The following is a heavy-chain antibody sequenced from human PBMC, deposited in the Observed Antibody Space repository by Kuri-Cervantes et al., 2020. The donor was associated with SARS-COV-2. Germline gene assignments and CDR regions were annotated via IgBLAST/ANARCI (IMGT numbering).Heavy chain of an antibody. CDR3: ARGDIIVATIPSGGYYYGMDV. D-gene: IGHD5-12*01. Sequence: ASVKVSCKASGYTFTGYYMHWLRQAPGQGLEWMGWINPNSGGTNYAQRFQGWVTMTRDTSISTAYMELSRLRSDDTAVYYCARGDIIVATIPSGGYYYGMDVWGQGTTVTVSS. CDR2: INPNSGGT. J-gene: IGHJ6*02. CDR1: GYTFTGYY. V-gene: IGHV1-2*04.